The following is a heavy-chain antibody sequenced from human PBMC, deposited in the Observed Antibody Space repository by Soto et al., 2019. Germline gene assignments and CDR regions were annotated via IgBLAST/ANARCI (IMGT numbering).Heavy chain of an antibody. V-gene: IGHV4-39*02. CDR3: ARGYCSGGSCYSEDWFDP. J-gene: IGHJ5*02. CDR1: GGSISSSSYY. Sequence: QLQLQESGPGLVKPSETLSLTCTVSGGSISSSSYYWGGIRQPPGKGLEWIGSIYYSGSTYYNPSLKRRDNISVDTSKNHFSLKLSSVTAADTAVYYCARGYCSGGSCYSEDWFDPWGQGTLVTVSS. D-gene: IGHD2-15*01. CDR2: IYYSGST.